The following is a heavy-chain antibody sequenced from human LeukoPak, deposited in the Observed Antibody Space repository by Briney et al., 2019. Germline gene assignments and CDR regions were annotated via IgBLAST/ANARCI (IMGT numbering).Heavy chain of an antibody. D-gene: IGHD3-10*01. CDR3: ARVSLVRGAPDYYFDY. CDR2: IYHSGST. V-gene: IGHV4-30-2*01. CDR1: GDSITSSGYY. Sequence: PSETLSLTCSVSGDSITSSGYYWGWIRQPPGKGLERIGYIYHSGSTYYNPSLKSRVTISVDRSKNQFSLKLSSVTAADTAVYYCARVSLVRGAPDYYFDYWGQGTLVTVSS. J-gene: IGHJ4*02.